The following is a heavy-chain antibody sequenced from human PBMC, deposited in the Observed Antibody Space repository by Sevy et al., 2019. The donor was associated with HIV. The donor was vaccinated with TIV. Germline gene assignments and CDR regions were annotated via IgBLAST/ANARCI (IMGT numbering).Heavy chain of an antibody. CDR2: INPNNGGT. CDR3: ARGIIVPTTVFGWFDP. J-gene: IGHJ5*02. V-gene: IGHV1-2*02. CDR1: GYTFNGYY. D-gene: IGHD2-2*01. Sequence: ASVKVYCKASGYTFNGYYMHWVRQAPGQGLEWMGWINPNNGGTNYAQKFQGRVTMTRDTSINTAYMELTRLRSDDTAVYYCARGIIVPTTVFGWFDPWGQGTLVTVSS.